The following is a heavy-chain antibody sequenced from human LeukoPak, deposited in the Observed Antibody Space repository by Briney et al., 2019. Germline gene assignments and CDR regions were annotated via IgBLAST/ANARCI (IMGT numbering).Heavy chain of an antibody. J-gene: IGHJ5*01. V-gene: IGHV4-31*03. D-gene: IGHD2-2*01. CDR2: IYYSGST. Sequence: SETLSLTCTVSGGSISSGGYYWSWIRQHPGKGLEWIGYIYYSGSTYYNPSLKSRVTISVDTSKNQFSLKLSSVTAADTAVYYCARTDCSSTSCKKLGFDSWGQGTLVTVSS. CDR1: GGSISSGGYY. CDR3: ARTDCSSTSCKKLGFDS.